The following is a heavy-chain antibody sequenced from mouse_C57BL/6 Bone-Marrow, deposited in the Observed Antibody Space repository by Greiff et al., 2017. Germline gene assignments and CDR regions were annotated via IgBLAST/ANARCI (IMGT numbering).Heavy chain of an antibody. CDR3: ARASYDLGHYAMDD. D-gene: IGHD3-3*01. J-gene: IGHJ4*01. CDR2: IWPGGGT. Sequence: VQLVESGPGLVAPSPSLSITCPVSGFSLTSYAISWVRQPPGKGLEWLGVIWPGGGTNYNSALKSRLSISKDNSKSQVILKMNSLQTDDTARYYCARASYDLGHYAMDDWGKGTSVTVAS. CDR1: GFSLTSYA. V-gene: IGHV2-9-1*01.